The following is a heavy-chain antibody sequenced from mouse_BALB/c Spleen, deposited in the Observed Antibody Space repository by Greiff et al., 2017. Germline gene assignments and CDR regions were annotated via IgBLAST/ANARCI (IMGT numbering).Heavy chain of an antibody. V-gene: IGHV1-7*01. CDR3: AGYGLAY. CDR1: GYTFTSYW. J-gene: IGHJ3*01. CDR2: INPSTGYT. D-gene: IGHD2-10*02. Sequence: VQLQQSGAELAKPGASVKMSCKASGYTFTSYWMHWVKQRPGQGLEWIGYINPSTGYTEYNQKFKDKATLTADKSSSTAYMQLSSLTSEDSAVYYCAGYGLAYWGQGTLVTVSA.